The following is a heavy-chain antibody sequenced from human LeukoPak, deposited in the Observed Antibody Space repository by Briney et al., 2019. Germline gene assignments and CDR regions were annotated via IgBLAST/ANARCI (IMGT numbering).Heavy chain of an antibody. D-gene: IGHD3-22*01. CDR1: GFTFSSYS. CDR2: ITSRSSYI. CDR3: ARGGYYDTTGSDY. V-gene: IGHV3-21*01. Sequence: PGGSLRLSCATSGFTFSSYSMNWVRQGPGKGLEWVSSITSRSSYIHYADSVKGRFTISRDNAKNSLYLQMNSLRAEDTAVYYCARGGYYDTTGSDYWGQGTLVTVSS. J-gene: IGHJ4*02.